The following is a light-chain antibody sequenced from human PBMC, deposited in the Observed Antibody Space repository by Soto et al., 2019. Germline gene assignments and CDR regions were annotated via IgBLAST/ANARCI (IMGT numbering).Light chain of an antibody. CDR3: SSYTSSSTYV. J-gene: IGLJ1*01. CDR1: SSDVGGYNY. V-gene: IGLV2-14*01. Sequence: ALTQPASVSGSPGQSITISRTGTSSDVGGYNYVSWYQQHPGKAPKLMIYEVSNRPSGVSNRFSGSKSGNTASLTISGLQAEDEADYYCSSYTSSSTYVFGTGTKVTVL. CDR2: EVS.